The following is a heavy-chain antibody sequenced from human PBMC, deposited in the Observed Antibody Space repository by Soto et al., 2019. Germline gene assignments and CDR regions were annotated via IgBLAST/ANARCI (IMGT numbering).Heavy chain of an antibody. J-gene: IGHJ3*02. Sequence: EVQLVETGGGLIQPGGSLRLSCAASGFTVSSNYMHWVRQAPGKGLEWVSVIYTGSSTYYADSVKGRFTISRDNSKNTVFLQINSLRAEDTAVYYCARDRPESVAGRYALDIWGQGTMVTVSS. D-gene: IGHD6-6*01. CDR3: ARDRPESVAGRYALDI. CDR1: GFTVSSNY. V-gene: IGHV3-53*02. CDR2: IYTGSST.